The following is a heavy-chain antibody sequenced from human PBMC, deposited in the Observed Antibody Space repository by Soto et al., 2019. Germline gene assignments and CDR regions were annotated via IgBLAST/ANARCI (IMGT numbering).Heavy chain of an antibody. D-gene: IGHD6-13*01. V-gene: IGHV4-59*01. CDR1: GGSISSYY. Sequence: SEILSLTCTVSGGSISSYYWSWIRQPPGKGLEWIGYISYSGSTNYNPSLKSRVTISVDTSKNQFSLKLSSVTAADTAVYYCAREGVSSSWYYYYGLDVWGQGTTVTVSS. CDR2: ISYSGST. CDR3: AREGVSSSWYYYYGLDV. J-gene: IGHJ6*02.